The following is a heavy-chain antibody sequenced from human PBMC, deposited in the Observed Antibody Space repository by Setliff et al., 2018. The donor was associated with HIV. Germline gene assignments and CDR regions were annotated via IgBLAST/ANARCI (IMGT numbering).Heavy chain of an antibody. D-gene: IGHD3-3*01. V-gene: IGHV4-31*03. CDR3: ARATYTLQFLKWSPDSSLYYYYMDV. CDR1: GASFSSGGYY. J-gene: IGHJ6*03. Sequence: PSETLSLTCNVSGASFSSGGYYWGWIRQHPGKGLEWIGYMSYSGSTFYKSSLKSRVTMSIDTSKNQFSLMLSPVTAADTAVYYCARATYTLQFLKWSPDSSLYYYYMDVWGKGTTVTVSS. CDR2: MSYSGST.